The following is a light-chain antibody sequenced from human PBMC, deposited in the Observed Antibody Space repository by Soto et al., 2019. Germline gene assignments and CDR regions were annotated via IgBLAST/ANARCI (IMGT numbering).Light chain of an antibody. Sequence: EIVMTQSPATLSVSPGERATLSCRASQTISSNLAWYQRKPGQAPRLLIYGASTRATGIPARFSGSGSGTEFILTISSVESEDFAIYYCQQHNDWPTFGQGTRLEI. V-gene: IGKV3-15*01. CDR3: QQHNDWPT. CDR1: QTISSN. CDR2: GAS. J-gene: IGKJ5*01.